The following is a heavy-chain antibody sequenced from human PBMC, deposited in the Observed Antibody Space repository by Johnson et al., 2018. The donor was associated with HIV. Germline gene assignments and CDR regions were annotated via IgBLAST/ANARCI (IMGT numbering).Heavy chain of an antibody. CDR3: ARGLAADAFDI. J-gene: IGHJ3*02. CDR2: IYSGGST. D-gene: IGHD6-13*01. CDR1: GFTFSNAW. V-gene: IGHV3-66*01. Sequence: VQLVESGGGVVQPGGSLRLSCAASGFTFSNAWMSWVRQAPGKGLEWVSVIYSGGSTYYADSVKGRFTISRDNSKNTLYLQMNSLRAEDTAVYYCARGLAADAFDIWGQGTMVTVSS.